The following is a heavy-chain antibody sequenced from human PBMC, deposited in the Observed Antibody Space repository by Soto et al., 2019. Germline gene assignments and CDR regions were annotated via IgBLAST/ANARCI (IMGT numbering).Heavy chain of an antibody. CDR2: INAGNGNT. V-gene: IGHV1-3*01. J-gene: IGHJ3*02. Sequence: GASVKVSCKASGYTFTSYAMHWVLQAPGQRLEWMGWINAGNGNTKYSQKFQGRVTITRDTSASTAYMELSSLRSEDTAVYYCARVRYSSGWKGAFDIWGQGTMVTVSS. CDR1: GYTFTSYA. CDR3: ARVRYSSGWKGAFDI. D-gene: IGHD6-19*01.